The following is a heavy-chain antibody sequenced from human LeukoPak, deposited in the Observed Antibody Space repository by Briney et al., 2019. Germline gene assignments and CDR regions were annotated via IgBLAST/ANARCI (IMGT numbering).Heavy chain of an antibody. J-gene: IGHJ4*02. CDR1: GFTFSDYY. Sequence: PGGSLRLSCAASGFTFSDYYMSWIRQAPGKGLEWVSYISSSGSTIYYADSVKGRFTISRDNAKNSLYLQMNSLRAEDTAVYYCSTVDGSTGPHFDYWGQGTLVTVSS. V-gene: IGHV3-11*01. D-gene: IGHD3-22*01. CDR2: ISSSGSTI. CDR3: STVDGSTGPHFDY.